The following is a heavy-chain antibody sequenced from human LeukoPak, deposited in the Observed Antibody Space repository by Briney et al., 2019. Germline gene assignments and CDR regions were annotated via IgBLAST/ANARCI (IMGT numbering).Heavy chain of an antibody. CDR2: ISYDGSGK. J-gene: IGHJ4*02. V-gene: IGHV3-30*18. Sequence: GGSLRLSCAASGFTFSSYGMHWVRQAPGKGLEWVAVISYDGSGKYYADSVKGRFTISRDNSKNTLYLQMNSLRAEDTAVYYCAKDNNHCSGGSCYGAEYWGQGTLVTVSS. CDR3: AKDNNHCSGGSCYGAEY. CDR1: GFTFSSYG. D-gene: IGHD2-15*01.